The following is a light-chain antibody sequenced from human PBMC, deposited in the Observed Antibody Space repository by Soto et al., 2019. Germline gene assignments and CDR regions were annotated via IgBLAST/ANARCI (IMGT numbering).Light chain of an antibody. CDR2: GAS. Sequence: DIQMTQSSSTLSASVGDRVTITCRASQSISSWLAWYQQKPGKAPKLLIYGASSLESGVPSRFSGSGSGTEFTLTISSLQPDDFATYYCQQYNSYDMWSFGQGTKV. CDR3: QQYNSYDMWS. CDR1: QSISSW. J-gene: IGKJ1*01. V-gene: IGKV1-5*01.